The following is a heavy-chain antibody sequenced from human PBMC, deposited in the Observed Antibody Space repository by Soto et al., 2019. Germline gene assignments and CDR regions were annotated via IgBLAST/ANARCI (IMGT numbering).Heavy chain of an antibody. V-gene: IGHV3-7*03. Sequence: GGSLRLSCAASGFTFGDYWMTWVRQAPGKGLEWVANLKRDGRERYYVGSVKGRFSVSRDNAKNSLYLQMNNLRPEDTAVYYCARDVYEILGRLVRRLLSWGQGTLVTVST. CDR3: ARDVYEILGRLVRRLLS. CDR2: LKRDGRER. J-gene: IGHJ5*02. CDR1: GFTFGDYW. D-gene: IGHD2-8*01.